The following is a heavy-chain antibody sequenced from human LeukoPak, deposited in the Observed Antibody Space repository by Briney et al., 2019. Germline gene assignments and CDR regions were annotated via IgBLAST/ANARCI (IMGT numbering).Heavy chain of an antibody. J-gene: IGHJ2*01. Sequence: PGGSLRLSCAASGFTFDDYAMHWVRQAPGKGLEWVSGISWNSGSIGYADSVKGRFTISRDNAKNSLYLQMNSLRAEDTALYYCAKDTYRGWYFDLWGRGTLVTVSS. CDR1: GFTFDDYA. V-gene: IGHV3-9*01. CDR3: AKDTYRGWYFDL. CDR2: ISWNSGSI. D-gene: IGHD3-16*02.